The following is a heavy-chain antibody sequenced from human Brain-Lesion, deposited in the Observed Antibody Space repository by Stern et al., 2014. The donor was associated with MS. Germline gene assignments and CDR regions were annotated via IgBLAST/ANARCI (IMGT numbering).Heavy chain of an antibody. CDR3: AGGLGF. CDR1: GFTFDDYA. D-gene: IGHD2-21*01. CDR2: ITWDGGST. Sequence: EVQLVESGGVVVQPGGSVRLSCAASGFTFDDYAMHWVRQAPGKGLEWVSLITWDGGSTSYTDSVKGRFSISRDNRKSFLYLQMNSLRPEDTALYYCAGGLGFWGRGTLVTVSS. V-gene: IGHV3-43D*03. J-gene: IGHJ4*02.